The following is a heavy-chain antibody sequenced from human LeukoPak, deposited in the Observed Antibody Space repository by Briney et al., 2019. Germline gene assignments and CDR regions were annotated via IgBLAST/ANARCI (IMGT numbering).Heavy chain of an antibody. CDR1: GFTFSSYE. D-gene: IGHD3-10*01. CDR2: ISSSGSTI. Sequence: SGGSLRLSCAASGFTFSSYEVNWVRQAPGKGLEWVSYISSSGSTIYYADSVKGRFTISRDNAKNSLYLQMNSLRAEDTAVYYCARQGVVRGVISHFDYWGQGTLVTVSS. CDR3: ARQGVVRGVISHFDY. V-gene: IGHV3-48*03. J-gene: IGHJ4*02.